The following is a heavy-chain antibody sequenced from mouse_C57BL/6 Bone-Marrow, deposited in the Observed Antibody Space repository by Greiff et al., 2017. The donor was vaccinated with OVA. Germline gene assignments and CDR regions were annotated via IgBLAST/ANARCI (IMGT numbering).Heavy chain of an antibody. V-gene: IGHV1-4*01. J-gene: IGHJ4*01. Sequence: QVQLQQSGAELARPGASVKMSCKASGYTFTSYTMHWVKQRPGQGLEWIGYFNPSSGYTKYNQKFKDKATLTADKSSSTAYMQLSSLTSEDSAVYYCARDGYDGYAMDYWGQGTSVTVSS. CDR1: GYTFTSYT. D-gene: IGHD2-2*01. CDR3: ARDGYDGYAMDY. CDR2: FNPSSGYT.